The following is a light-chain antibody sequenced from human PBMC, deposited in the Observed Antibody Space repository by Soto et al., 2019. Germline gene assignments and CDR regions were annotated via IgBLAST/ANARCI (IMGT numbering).Light chain of an antibody. J-gene: IGKJ1*01. Sequence: ALQMTQSPSSLSASVGDRVTITCRASQDIRTELGWYQQKPGKAPKLLIYGATTLQSGVPSRFSGSGSGTNLPLSISGLYLKVFATYYCLKDYKSPRTFCQGINVDIK. V-gene: IGKV1-6*01. CDR3: LKDYKSPRT. CDR1: QDIRTE. CDR2: GAT.